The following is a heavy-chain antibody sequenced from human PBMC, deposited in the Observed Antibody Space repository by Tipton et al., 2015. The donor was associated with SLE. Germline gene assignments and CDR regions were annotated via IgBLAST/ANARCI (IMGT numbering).Heavy chain of an antibody. Sequence: LRLSCSVSGGSISSNDYYWGWIRQPPGKGLEWIGNIFKIGSPHYNPSLKSRVSLSVDTSKNQFSLKLSSVTAADTAVYFCARDRRRRAHQVLRSSYYHYLDVWGKGTTVTVSS. D-gene: IGHD2-2*01. CDR1: GGSISSNDYY. J-gene: IGHJ6*03. CDR2: IFKIGSP. V-gene: IGHV4-39*07. CDR3: ARDRRRRAHQVLRSSYYHYLDV.